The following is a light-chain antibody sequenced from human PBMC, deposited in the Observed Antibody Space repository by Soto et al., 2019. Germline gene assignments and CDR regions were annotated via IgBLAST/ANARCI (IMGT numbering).Light chain of an antibody. J-gene: IGKJ2*01. V-gene: IGKV3-11*01. CDR1: QSVSSY. CDR2: DAS. Sequence: EMVLTQSPATLSLSPGERATLSCSASQSVSSYLAWYQQKPGQAPRLLIYDASNRATGIPARFSGSGSGTDFTPTISSLEPEDFAVDYCQQRSNWPPYTFGQGTKLEI. CDR3: QQRSNWPPYT.